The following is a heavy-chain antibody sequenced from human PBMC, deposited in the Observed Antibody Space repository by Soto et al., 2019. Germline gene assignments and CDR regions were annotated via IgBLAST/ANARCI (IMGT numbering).Heavy chain of an antibody. J-gene: IGHJ4*02. CDR3: ARGWYYDRGISYFDY. CDR1: GGSISSGGYS. D-gene: IGHD3-22*01. V-gene: IGHV4-30-2*01. Sequence: PSETLSLTCAVSGGSISSGGYSWSWIRQPPGKGLEWIGYIYHSGSTYYNPSLKSRVTISVDRSKNQFSLKLSSVTAADTAVYYCARGWYYDRGISYFDYWGQGTLVTVSS. CDR2: IYHSGST.